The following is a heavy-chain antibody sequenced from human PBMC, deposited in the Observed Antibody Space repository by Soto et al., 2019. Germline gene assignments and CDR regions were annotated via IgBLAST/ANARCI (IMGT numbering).Heavy chain of an antibody. CDR3: ARGERIGYSTSWYSW. CDR2: TWYDGSHK. Sequence: QVQLVESGGGVVQPGRSLRLSCAASGFTFSSYGMHWVRQAPGKGLEWVAVTWYDGSHKSYADSVKGRFTISRDNSXXTLYLQMNSLRAEDTAVYYCARGERIGYSTSWYSWWGQGTLVTVSS. J-gene: IGHJ4*02. D-gene: IGHD6-13*01. CDR1: GFTFSSYG. V-gene: IGHV3-33*01.